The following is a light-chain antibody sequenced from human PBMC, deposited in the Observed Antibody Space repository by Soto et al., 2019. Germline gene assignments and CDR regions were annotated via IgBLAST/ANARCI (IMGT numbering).Light chain of an antibody. Sequence: EIVLTQSPGTLSLSPGERATLSCRASQSVSSSYLAWYQQKPGQAPRLLIYGASSRATGIPDRFSGSGSGTDFTLTIRRLEPQDLAVYYCQQYGSAPPTFDQGTKVEIK. CDR1: QSVSSSY. V-gene: IGKV3-20*01. J-gene: IGKJ1*01. CDR2: GAS. CDR3: QQYGSAPPT.